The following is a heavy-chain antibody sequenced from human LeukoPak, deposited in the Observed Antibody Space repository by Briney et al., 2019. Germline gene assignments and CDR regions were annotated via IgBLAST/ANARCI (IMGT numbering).Heavy chain of an antibody. Sequence: SQTLFLTCTVSGGSISSGGYYWSWIRQPPGKGLEWIGYIYHSGSTYYNPSLKSRVTISVDGSKNQFSLKLSSVTAADTAVYYCAREAGSSGSYSPLDYWGQGTLVTVSS. D-gene: IGHD1-26*01. V-gene: IGHV4-30-2*01. CDR3: AREAGSSGSYSPLDY. CDR1: GGSISSGGYY. CDR2: IYHSGST. J-gene: IGHJ4*02.